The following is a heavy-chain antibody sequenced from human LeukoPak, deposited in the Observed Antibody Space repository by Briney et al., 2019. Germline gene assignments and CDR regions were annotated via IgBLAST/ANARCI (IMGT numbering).Heavy chain of an antibody. V-gene: IGHV3-23*01. CDR3: AKTDSGGSYNWFDP. CDR1: GFTFKNYA. Sequence: GGSLRLSCAASGFTFKNYAMNWVRQSPGQGLEWVSTNSGDAVTSWYADSVKGRFTVSRDNSKNIVFLQMNNLRAEDTAVYYCAKTDSGGSYNWFDPWGQGTLVTVSS. J-gene: IGHJ5*02. CDR2: NSGDAVTS. D-gene: IGHD3-22*01.